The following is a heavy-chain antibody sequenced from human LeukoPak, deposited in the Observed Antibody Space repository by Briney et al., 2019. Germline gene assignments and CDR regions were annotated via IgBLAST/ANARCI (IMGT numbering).Heavy chain of an antibody. CDR2: IKHDGGEK. D-gene: IGHD3-16*02. V-gene: IGHV3-7*01. CDR3: GYTNNFYH. J-gene: IGHJ4*02. Sequence: GESLRLYCVASGLSFSCQCRNWLRAAPGQGVEWVANIKHDGGEKYYVDSVKGRFPISRDDGQNSLSLHMNSVRAEDTAVYYCGYTNNFYHWGQGDLVVVSA. CDR1: GLSFSCQC.